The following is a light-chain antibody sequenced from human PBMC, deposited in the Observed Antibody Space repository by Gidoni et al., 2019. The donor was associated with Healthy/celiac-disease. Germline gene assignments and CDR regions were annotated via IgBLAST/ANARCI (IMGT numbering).Light chain of an antibody. J-gene: IGKJ2*01. V-gene: IGKV3-15*01. CDR2: GAS. CDR3: QQYNNWPPYT. CDR1: QSGSSN. Sequence: EIVMTQSPATLSLSTGEIATLSCRASQSGSSNLAWSQQKPGQSPRLLLYGASTRATGIPARFSGSGSGTEFTLTISSLQSEDFAVYYCQQYNNWPPYTFGQGTKLEIK.